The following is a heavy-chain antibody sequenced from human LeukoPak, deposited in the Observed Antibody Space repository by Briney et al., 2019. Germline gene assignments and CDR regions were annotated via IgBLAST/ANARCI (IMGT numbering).Heavy chain of an antibody. CDR1: GYTFITYG. J-gene: IGHJ4*02. V-gene: IGHV1-18*01. CDR3: RRGGGGSPLSDY. Sequence: GASVKVSCKASGYTFITYGINWMRQAPGQGLEWMAWISPYNGRREYAPKFQDRVTLTRNTSTGTVVMELRDLTSPDTAQYYCRRGGGGSPLSDYWLQGTMVTVPS. CDR2: ISPYNGRR. D-gene: IGHD1-26*01.